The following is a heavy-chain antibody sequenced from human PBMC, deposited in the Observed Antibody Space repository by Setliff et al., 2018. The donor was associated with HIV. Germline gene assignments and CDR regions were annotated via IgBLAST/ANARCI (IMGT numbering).Heavy chain of an antibody. CDR1: GGSFSGYY. Sequence: PSETLSLTCAVYGGSFSGYYWSWIRQTPGKGLAWIGEINHSGSTHYNPSLRSRVTVSVDTSKNQISLKLSSVTAADTAVYYCAGGPTTRYFDHWGQGNWVTVPQ. CDR2: INHSGST. D-gene: IGHD3-16*01. V-gene: IGHV4-34*01. J-gene: IGHJ4*02. CDR3: AGGPTTRYFDH.